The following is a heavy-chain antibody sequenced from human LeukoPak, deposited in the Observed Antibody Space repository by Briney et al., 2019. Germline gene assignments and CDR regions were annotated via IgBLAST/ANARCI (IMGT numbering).Heavy chain of an antibody. CDR3: ARDRGTPYSFNS. CDR1: GYTFSPYW. J-gene: IGHJ3*02. CDR2: ISGDGSTI. Sequence: GGSLRLSCAASGYTFSPYWMHWVRQAPGKGLVWVSHISGDGSTIVYADSVKGRFTVSRDNAKNTLFLQMDSLRAEDTAVYYCARDRGTPYSFNSWGQGTVVTVSS. D-gene: IGHD3-10*01. V-gene: IGHV3-74*01.